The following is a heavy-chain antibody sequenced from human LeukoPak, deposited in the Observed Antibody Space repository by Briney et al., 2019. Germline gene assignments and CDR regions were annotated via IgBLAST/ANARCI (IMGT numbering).Heavy chain of an antibody. V-gene: IGHV7-4-1*02. CDR3: ARWDYDSSGYALYYFDY. D-gene: IGHD3-22*01. Sequence: ASVKVSCKASGYTFTSYAMNWVRQAPGQGLEWMGWINTYTGNPTYAQGFTGRFVFSLDTSVSTAYLQISSLRAEDTAVYYCARWDYDSSGYALYYFDYWGQGTLVTVSS. CDR1: GYTFTSYA. CDR2: INTYTGNP. J-gene: IGHJ4*02.